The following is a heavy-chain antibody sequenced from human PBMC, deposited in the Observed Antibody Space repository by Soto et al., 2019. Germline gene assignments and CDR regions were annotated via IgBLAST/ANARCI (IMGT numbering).Heavy chain of an antibody. CDR1: GFTFSSYA. J-gene: IGHJ6*02. V-gene: IGHV3-23*01. D-gene: IGHD2-2*01. CDR2: ISGSGGST. CDR3: AKVIVVPAAMLDYYYGMDV. Sequence: GGSLRLSCAASGFTFSSYAMSWVRQAPGKGLEWVSAISGSGGSTYYADSVKGRFTISRDNSKNTLYQQMNSLRAEDTAVYYCAKVIVVPAAMLDYYYGMDVWGQGTTVTVSS.